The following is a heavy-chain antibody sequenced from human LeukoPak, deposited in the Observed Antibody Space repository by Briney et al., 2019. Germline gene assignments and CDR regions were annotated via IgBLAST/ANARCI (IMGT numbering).Heavy chain of an antibody. J-gene: IGHJ4*02. CDR3: ARSYYYDSSGYLETPFDY. Sequence: SQTLSLTCTASGGSISSGGYYWSWIRQHPGQGLKWIGYIYYSGSTYYNPSLKSRVTISVGTSKNQFSLKLSSVTAADTAVYYCARSYYYDSSGYLETPFDYWGQGTLVTVSS. CDR1: GGSISSGGYY. CDR2: IYYSGST. V-gene: IGHV4-31*03. D-gene: IGHD3-22*01.